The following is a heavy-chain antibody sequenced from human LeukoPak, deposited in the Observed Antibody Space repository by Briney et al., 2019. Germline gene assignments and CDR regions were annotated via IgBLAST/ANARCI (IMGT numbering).Heavy chain of an antibody. V-gene: IGHV3-23*01. Sequence: AGSLTLSCAASGCTFSSYAMSWVRQAPGKGLEWVSTINGSGDRKYYTDSVKGRFTISRVSSENTLYLQMHSLRADDTAVYYCAKDPYSSPYYGPGYLGQGTLVTVSS. CDR2: INGSGDRK. D-gene: IGHD6-19*01. J-gene: IGHJ4*02. CDR3: AKDPYSSPYYGPGY. CDR1: GCTFSSYA.